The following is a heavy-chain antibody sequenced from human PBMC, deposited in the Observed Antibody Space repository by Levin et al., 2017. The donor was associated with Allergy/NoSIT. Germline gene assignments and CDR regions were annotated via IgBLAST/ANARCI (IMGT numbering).Heavy chain of an antibody. CDR2: INHSGST. Sequence: LRLSCAVYGGSFSGYYWSWIRQPPGKGLEWIGEINHSGSTNYNPSLKSRVTISVDTSKNQFSLKLSSVTAADTAVYYCAREESGSYYSAFDIWGQGTMVTVSS. V-gene: IGHV4-34*01. CDR1: GGSFSGYY. J-gene: IGHJ3*02. CDR3: AREESGSYYSAFDI. D-gene: IGHD1-26*01.